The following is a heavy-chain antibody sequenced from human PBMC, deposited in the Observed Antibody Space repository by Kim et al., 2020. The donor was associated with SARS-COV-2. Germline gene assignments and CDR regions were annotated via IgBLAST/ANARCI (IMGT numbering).Heavy chain of an antibody. D-gene: IGHD5-18*01. CDR3: AKVSVWIQLWFPLDY. Sequence: GGSLRLSCAASGFTFSSYGMHWVRQAPGKGLEWVAVISYDGSNKYYADSVKGRFTISRDNSKNTLYLQMNSLRAEDTAVYYCAKVSVWIQLWFPLDYWG. J-gene: IGHJ4*01. V-gene: IGHV3-30*18. CDR2: ISYDGSNK. CDR1: GFTFSSYG.